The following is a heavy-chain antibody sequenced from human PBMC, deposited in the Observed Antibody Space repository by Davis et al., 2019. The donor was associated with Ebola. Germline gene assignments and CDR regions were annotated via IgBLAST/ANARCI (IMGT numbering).Heavy chain of an antibody. CDR1: GFTFSSYW. CDR3: ARWGHYYDSSGYYSYFDY. D-gene: IGHD3-22*01. CDR2: INSDGSST. Sequence: HTGGSLRLSCAASGFTFSSYWMHWVRQAPGKGLVWVSRINSDGSSTSYADSVKGRFTISRDNAKNTLYLQMNSLRAEDTAVDYCARWGHYYDSSGYYSYFDYWGQGTLVTVSS. J-gene: IGHJ4*02. V-gene: IGHV3-74*01.